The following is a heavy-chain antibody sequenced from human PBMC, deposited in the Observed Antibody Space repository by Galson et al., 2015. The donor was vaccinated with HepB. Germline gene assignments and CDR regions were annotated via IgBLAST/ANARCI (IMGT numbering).Heavy chain of an antibody. Sequence: SLRLSCAASGFTVSSNYMSWVRQAPGKGLEWVSVIYSGGSTYYADSVKGRFTISRDNSKNTLYLQMNSLRAEDTAVYYCARDLYSSGWSYGMDVWGQGTTVSVSS. CDR3: ARDLYSSGWSYGMDV. V-gene: IGHV3-66*01. CDR1: GFTVSSNY. D-gene: IGHD6-19*01. CDR2: IYSGGST. J-gene: IGHJ6*02.